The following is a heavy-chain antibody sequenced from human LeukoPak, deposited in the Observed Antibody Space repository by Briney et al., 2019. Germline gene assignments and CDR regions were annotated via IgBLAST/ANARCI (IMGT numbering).Heavy chain of an antibody. CDR2: INHSGST. V-gene: IGHV4-34*01. J-gene: IGHJ4*02. Sequence: SETLSLTCAAYGGSFSGYYWSWIRQPPGKGLEWIGEINHSGSTNYNPSLKSRVTISVDTSKNQFSLKLSSVTAADTAVYYCARARRVIAARRQSDYYFDYWGQRTLVTVSS. D-gene: IGHD6-6*01. CDR3: ARARRVIAARRQSDYYFDY. CDR1: GGSFSGYY.